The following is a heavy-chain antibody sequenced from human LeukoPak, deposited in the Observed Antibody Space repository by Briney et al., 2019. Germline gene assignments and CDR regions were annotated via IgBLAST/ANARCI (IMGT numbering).Heavy chain of an antibody. D-gene: IGHD1-1*01. J-gene: IGHJ4*02. CDR3: VSDHTGHDDY. CDR1: GFTFSSYA. Sequence: PGGSLRLSCAASGFTFSSYAMSWSRQAPGKGLEWVSSISGSGGSTYYADSVKGRFTISRDKAKKTVSLQMNSLRAEDTAVYYCVSDHTGHDDYWGQGTLVTVSS. CDR2: ISGSGGST. V-gene: IGHV3-23*01.